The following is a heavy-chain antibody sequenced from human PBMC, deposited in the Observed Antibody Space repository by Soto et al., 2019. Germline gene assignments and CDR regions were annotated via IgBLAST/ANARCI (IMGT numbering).Heavy chain of an antibody. CDR3: APTGWLRPYSWFGP. Sequence: PSETLSLTCTVSGGSISSSSYYWGWIRQPPGKGLEWIGSIYYSGSTYYNPSLKSRVTISVDTSKNQFSLKLSSVTAADTAVYYCAPTGWLRPYSWFGPWGQGTLVTVSS. CDR1: GGSISSSSYY. V-gene: IGHV4-39*01. D-gene: IGHD5-12*01. CDR2: IYYSGST. J-gene: IGHJ5*02.